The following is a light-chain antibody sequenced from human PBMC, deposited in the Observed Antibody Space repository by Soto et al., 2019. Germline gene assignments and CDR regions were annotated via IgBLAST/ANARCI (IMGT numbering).Light chain of an antibody. CDR2: GNY. CDR3: QSYDSSLNVV. Sequence: QSVLTQPPSVSGAPGQRVTISCIGSSSNIGAAHDVHWYQQLPGTAPKLLIXGNYNRPSGVPDRFSGSRSGAAXSXAITGXXAEGEXDYYCQSYDSSLNVVFGGGTKVTVL. J-gene: IGLJ2*01. V-gene: IGLV1-40*01. CDR1: SSNIGAAHD.